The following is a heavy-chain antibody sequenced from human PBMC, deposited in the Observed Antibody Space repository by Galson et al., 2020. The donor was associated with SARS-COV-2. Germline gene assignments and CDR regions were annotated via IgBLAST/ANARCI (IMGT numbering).Heavy chain of an antibody. CDR2: ISAYNGNT. Sequence: ASVKVSCKASGYTFTSYGISWVRQAPGQGLEWMGWISAYNGNTNYAQKLQGRVTMTTDTSTSTAYMELRSLRSDDTAVYYCARDQGDGDHRNWFDPWGQGTLVTVSS. CDR1: GYTFTSYG. J-gene: IGHJ5*02. D-gene: IGHD4-17*01. V-gene: IGHV1-18*01. CDR3: ARDQGDGDHRNWFDP.